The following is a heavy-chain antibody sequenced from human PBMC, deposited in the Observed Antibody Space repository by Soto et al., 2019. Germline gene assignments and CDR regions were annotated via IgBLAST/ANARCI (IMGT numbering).Heavy chain of an antibody. CDR3: ARKGRQLVLPEYDAAVYYYYGMDV. J-gene: IGHJ6*02. D-gene: IGHD6-13*01. V-gene: IGHV3-21*01. CDR1: GFTFSSYS. CDR2: ISSSSSYI. Sequence: EVQLVESGGGLVKPGGSLRLSCAASGFTFSSYSMNWVRQAPGKGLEWVSSISSSSSYIYYADSVKGRFTISRDNAKNSLYLQMNSLRAEDMAVYYCARKGRQLVLPEYDAAVYYYYGMDVWGQGTTVTVSS.